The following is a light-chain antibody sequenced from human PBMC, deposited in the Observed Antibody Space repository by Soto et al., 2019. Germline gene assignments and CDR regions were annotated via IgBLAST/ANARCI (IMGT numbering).Light chain of an antibody. V-gene: IGKV3-20*01. Sequence: EIVLTQSPGTLSLSQWERATLSCRASQSVSSNLAWYQQKPGQAPRLLIYGASSRATGIPDRFSGSGSGTDFTLTISRLEPEDFAVYYCQQYGSSPRTFGQGTKVDIK. CDR2: GAS. CDR3: QQYGSSPRT. CDR1: QSVSSN. J-gene: IGKJ1*01.